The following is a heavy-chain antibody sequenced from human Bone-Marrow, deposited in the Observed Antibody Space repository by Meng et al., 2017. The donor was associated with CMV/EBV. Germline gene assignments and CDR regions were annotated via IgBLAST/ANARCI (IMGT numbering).Heavy chain of an antibody. J-gene: IGHJ4*02. CDR2: IYYSGST. CDR1: GGSVSSGSYH. D-gene: IGHD3-22*01. V-gene: IGHV4-61*01. Sequence: SETLSLTCTVSGGSVSSGSYHWNWIRQPPGKGLEWIGYIYYSGSTNYNPSLKSRVTISVDTSKNQFSLKLSSVTAADTAVYYCARGGYYYDSSANQGEFDYWGQGTLVTASS. CDR3: ARGGYYYDSSANQGEFDY.